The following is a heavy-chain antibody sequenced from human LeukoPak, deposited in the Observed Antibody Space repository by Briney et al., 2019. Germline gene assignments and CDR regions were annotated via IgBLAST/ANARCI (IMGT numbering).Heavy chain of an antibody. CDR2: INSGGTI. V-gene: IGHV3-48*03. CDR3: AVAYYYGSGDAFDI. Sequence: GGSLRLFCAASGFTLRNHEMNWVRQAPGGGLEWVSHINSGGTIYYADSVKGRFTISRDNAKNSLYLQMNSLRAEDTAVYYCAVAYYYGSGDAFDIWGQGTKVTVSS. CDR1: GFTLRNHE. D-gene: IGHD3-10*01. J-gene: IGHJ3*02.